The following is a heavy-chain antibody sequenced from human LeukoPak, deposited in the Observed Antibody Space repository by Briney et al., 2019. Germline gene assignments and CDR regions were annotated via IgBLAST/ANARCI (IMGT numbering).Heavy chain of an antibody. J-gene: IGHJ5*02. CDR1: GFTFSDYY. Sequence: SGGPLRLSCAASGFTFSDYYMSWLRQAPGKGLEGVSYISSSGSTIYYADSVKGRFTISRDNAKNSLYLQMNSLRAEDTAVYYCARVRDENWFDPWGQGTLVTVSS. CDR2: ISSSGSTI. CDR3: ARVRDENWFDP. V-gene: IGHV3-11*04.